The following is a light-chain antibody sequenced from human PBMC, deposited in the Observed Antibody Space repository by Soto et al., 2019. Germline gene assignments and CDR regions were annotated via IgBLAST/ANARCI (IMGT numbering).Light chain of an antibody. CDR1: QSVSSSY. CDR2: GAS. V-gene: IGKV3-20*01. J-gene: IGKJ1*01. CDR3: QQNGRSPPWT. Sequence: EIVLTQSPGTLSLSPGERATLSCRAIQSVSSSYLVWYQQKPGQAPRLLIYGASIRATGIPDRFSGSGPGTDFTLTISRLEPEDFAVYYCQQNGRSPPWTFGQGTKVDIK.